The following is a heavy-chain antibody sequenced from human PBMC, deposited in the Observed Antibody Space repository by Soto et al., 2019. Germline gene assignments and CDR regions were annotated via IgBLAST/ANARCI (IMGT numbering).Heavy chain of an antibody. D-gene: IGHD6-25*01. CDR2: INSDGSST. Sequence: EVQLVASGGGLVQAGGSLRLSCAASGFTFSRYWMHWVRQAPGKGLVWVSHINSDGSSTNYADSVKGRCTISRDNAKNTLYLQVTSLRAEDTAVYYCARDLPAAEDYWGQGTLVTVSS. V-gene: IGHV3-74*01. J-gene: IGHJ4*02. CDR3: ARDLPAAEDY. CDR1: GFTFSRYW.